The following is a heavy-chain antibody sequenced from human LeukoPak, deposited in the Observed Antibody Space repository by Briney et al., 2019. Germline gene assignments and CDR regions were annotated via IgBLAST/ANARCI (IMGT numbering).Heavy chain of an antibody. Sequence: SQTLSLTCTVSGGSISSGGYYWSWIRQPPGKGLEWIGYIYYSGSTNYNPSLKSRVTISVDTSKNQFSLKLSSVTAADTAVYYCARGSREYMVSSWYHFDYWGQGTLVTVSS. CDR2: IYYSGST. CDR3: ARGSREYMVSSWYHFDY. V-gene: IGHV4-61*08. J-gene: IGHJ4*02. D-gene: IGHD6-13*01. CDR1: GGSISSGGYY.